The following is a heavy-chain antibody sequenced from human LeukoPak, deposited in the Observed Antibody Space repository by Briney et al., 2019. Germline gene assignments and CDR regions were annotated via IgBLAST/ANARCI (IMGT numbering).Heavy chain of an antibody. CDR3: ARGRPHGNDY. D-gene: IGHD4-23*01. CDR2: IASDGNST. CDR1: GFTFSSYW. J-gene: IGHJ4*02. Sequence: GGSLRLSCAASGFTFSSYWMNWVRQAPGKGLVWVSRIASDGNSTTYADSVKGRFSISRDNAKNTLYLQMNSLRVEDAAVYYCARGRPHGNDYWGQGTLVTVSS. V-gene: IGHV3-74*01.